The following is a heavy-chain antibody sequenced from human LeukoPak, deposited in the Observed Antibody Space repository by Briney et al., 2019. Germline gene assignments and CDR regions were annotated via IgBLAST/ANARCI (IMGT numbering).Heavy chain of an antibody. J-gene: IGHJ4*02. CDR1: GGSFSGYY. Sequence: SETLSLTCAVYGGSFSGYYWSWIRQPPGKGLEWIGEINHSGSTNYNPSLKSRVTISVDTTKNQFSLKLSSVTAADTAVYYCARGRYYGSGSTLPDYWGQGTLVTVSS. CDR3: ARGRYYGSGSTLPDY. V-gene: IGHV4-34*01. CDR2: INHSGST. D-gene: IGHD3-10*01.